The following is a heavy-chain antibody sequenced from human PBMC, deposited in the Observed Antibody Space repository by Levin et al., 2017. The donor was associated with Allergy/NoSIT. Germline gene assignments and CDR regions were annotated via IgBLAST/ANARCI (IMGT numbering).Heavy chain of an antibody. D-gene: IGHD6-19*01. CDR1: GGSISSSSYY. J-gene: IGHJ4*02. Sequence: SETLSLTCTVSGGSISSSSYYWGWIRQPPGKGLEWIGSIYYSGSTYYNPSPKTRVTISVDTSKNQFSLQLSSVTAADTAVYYCARQGGRGRVAVAGTTFFDYWGQGTLVTVSS. CDR3: ARQGGRGRVAVAGTTFFDY. CDR2: IYYSGST. V-gene: IGHV4-39*01.